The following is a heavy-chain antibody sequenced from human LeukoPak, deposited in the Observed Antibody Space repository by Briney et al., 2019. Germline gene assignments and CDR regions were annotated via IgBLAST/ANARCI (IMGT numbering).Heavy chain of an antibody. J-gene: IGHJ6*02. D-gene: IGHD3-10*01. CDR2: IYYSGST. V-gene: IGHV4-59*08. CDR1: GGSISSYH. CDR3: ARLTMVRGVLYGMDV. Sequence: PSETLSLTCTVSGGSISSYHWSWIRQPPGKGLERIGYIYYSGSTNYNPSLKSRVTISVDTSKNQFSLKLSSVTAADTAVYYCARLTMVRGVLYGMDVWGQGTTVTVSS.